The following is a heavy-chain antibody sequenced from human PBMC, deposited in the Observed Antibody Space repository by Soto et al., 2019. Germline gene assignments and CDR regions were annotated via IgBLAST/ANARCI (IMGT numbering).Heavy chain of an antibody. Sequence: GGSLRLSCAASGFTFSSYWMSWVRQAPGKGLEWVANIKQDGSEKYYVDSVKGRFTISRDNAKNSLYLQMNSLRAEDTAVYYCARVNYDFWSGYYGAFDIWGQGTMVTVSS. CDR1: GFTFSSYW. CDR2: IKQDGSEK. D-gene: IGHD3-3*01. J-gene: IGHJ3*02. CDR3: ARVNYDFWSGYYGAFDI. V-gene: IGHV3-7*01.